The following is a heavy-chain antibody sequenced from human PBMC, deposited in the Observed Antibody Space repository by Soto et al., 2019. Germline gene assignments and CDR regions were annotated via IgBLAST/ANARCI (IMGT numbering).Heavy chain of an antibody. CDR3: AKGSVLRVVEAPLAVLGGVDV. CDR1: GFTFSSYG. V-gene: IGHV3-33*06. Sequence: GGSLRLSCVASGFTFSSYGMHRVRQAPGKGLEWVAVMSYDGSHEYYADSVKGRFTISRDNSKTILYLQMNSLRLEDTAVYYCAKGSVLRVVEAPLAVLGGVDVWGQGAMVTVSS. D-gene: IGHD2-8*01. J-gene: IGHJ6*02. CDR2: MSYDGSHE.